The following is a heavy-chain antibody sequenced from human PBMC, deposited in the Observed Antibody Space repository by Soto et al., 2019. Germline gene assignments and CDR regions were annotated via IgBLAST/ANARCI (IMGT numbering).Heavy chain of an antibody. CDR2: MKSKTDGGTT. CDR1: GFTFSNAW. V-gene: IGHV3-15*01. CDR3: TTLCSSTSCTYYYYYYGMDV. Sequence: PGGSLRLSCAASGFTFSNAWMSWVRQAPGKGLEWVGRMKSKTDGGTTDYAAPVKGRFTISRDDSKNTLYLQTNSLKTEDTAVYYCTTLCSSTSCTYYYYYYGMDVWGQGTTVTVSS. D-gene: IGHD2-2*01. J-gene: IGHJ6*02.